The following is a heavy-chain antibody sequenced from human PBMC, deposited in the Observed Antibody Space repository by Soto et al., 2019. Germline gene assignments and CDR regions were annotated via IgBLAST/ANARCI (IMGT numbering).Heavy chain of an antibody. J-gene: IGHJ3*02. Sequence: PGGSLRLSCAASGFTVSSNYMSWVRQAPGKGLEWVANIKPDGSEKWYVDSVKGRFTISRDNAKNSLYLQMNSLRAEDTAVYYFVRVDYYDSSGPFSDAFDIWGQGTMVTVSS. CDR2: IKPDGSEK. D-gene: IGHD3-22*01. CDR1: GFTVSSNY. V-gene: IGHV3-7*04. CDR3: VRVDYYDSSGPFSDAFDI.